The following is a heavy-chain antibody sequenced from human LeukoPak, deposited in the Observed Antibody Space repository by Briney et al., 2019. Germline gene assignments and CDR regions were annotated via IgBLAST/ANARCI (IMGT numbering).Heavy chain of an antibody. CDR3: ARDRFPNYYMDV. CDR1: GGSISSGSYY. CDR2: IYTSGST. V-gene: IGHV4-61*02. D-gene: IGHD3-10*01. Sequence: SQTLSLTCTVSGGSISSGSYYWSWIRQPAGKGLEWIGRIYTSGSTNYNPSLKSRVTISVDTSKNQFSPKLSSVTAADTAVYYCARDRFPNYYMDVWGKGTTVTVSS. J-gene: IGHJ6*03.